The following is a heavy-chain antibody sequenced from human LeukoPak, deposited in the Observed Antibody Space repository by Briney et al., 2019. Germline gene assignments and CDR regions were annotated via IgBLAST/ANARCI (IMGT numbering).Heavy chain of an antibody. J-gene: IGHJ4*02. V-gene: IGHV3-30*03. CDR2: ISYDGSNK. CDR3: ATSGYSSGRVLGY. D-gene: IGHD6-19*01. Sequence: GRSLRLSCAASGFTFSSYGMHWVRQAPGKGLEWVAVISYDGSNKYYADSVKGRFTISRDNSKNTLYLQMNSLRAEDTAVYYCATSGYSSGRVLGYWGQGTLVTVSS. CDR1: GFTFSSYG.